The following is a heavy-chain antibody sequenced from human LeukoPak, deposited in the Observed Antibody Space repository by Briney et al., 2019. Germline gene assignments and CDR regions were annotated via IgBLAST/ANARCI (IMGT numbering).Heavy chain of an antibody. V-gene: IGHV3-64D*06. J-gene: IGHJ4*02. D-gene: IGHD5-12*01. CDR1: GFTFSSYA. CDR2: ISSNGGST. CDR3: VKAGVATIWGYFDY. Sequence: PGGSLRLSCSASGFTFSSYAMHWVRQAAGKGLEYVSGISSNGGSTDYADSVKGRFTISRDNSRNTLYLQMSSLRAEDTAMYYCVKAGVATIWGYFDYWGQGTLVTVSS.